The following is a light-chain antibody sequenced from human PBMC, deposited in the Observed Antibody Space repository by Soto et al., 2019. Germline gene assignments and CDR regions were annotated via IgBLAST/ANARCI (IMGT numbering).Light chain of an antibody. CDR2: LEGSGSY. V-gene: IGLV4-60*03. Sequence: QPVLTQSSSASASLGSSVKLTCTLSSGHSSYIIAWHQQQPGKAPRYLMKLEGSGSYNKGSGVPDRFSGSSSGADRYLTISSLQSEDEADYYCETWDSSTRVFGGGTKLTVL. J-gene: IGLJ2*01. CDR1: SGHSSYI. CDR3: ETWDSSTRV.